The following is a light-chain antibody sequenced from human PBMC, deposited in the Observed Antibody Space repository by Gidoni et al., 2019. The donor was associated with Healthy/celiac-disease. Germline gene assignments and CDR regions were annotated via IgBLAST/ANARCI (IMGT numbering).Light chain of an antibody. CDR3: QQYNNWPLT. J-gene: IGKJ4*01. CDR1: QSVSSN. CDR2: GAS. V-gene: IGKV3-15*01. Sequence: EIVMTKSLATLSVSPGARATLFCRASQSVSSNLAWYQQKPGQAPRLLSDGASTRATGIPARFSGSGYGTEFTLTISSLQSEDFAVYYCQQYNNWPLTFGGGTKVEIK.